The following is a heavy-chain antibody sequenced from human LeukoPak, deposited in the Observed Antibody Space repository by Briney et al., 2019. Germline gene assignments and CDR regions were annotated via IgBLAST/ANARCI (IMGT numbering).Heavy chain of an antibody. J-gene: IGHJ2*01. CDR3: ARGGKAYCGGDCYPGYFDL. CDR1: GGSISSSNW. D-gene: IGHD2-21*02. CDR2: IYHSGST. V-gene: IGHV4-4*02. Sequence: SGTLSLTCAVSGGSISSSNWWSWVRQPPGKGLEWIGEIYHSGSTNYNPSLKSRVTISVDRSKNQFSLKLSSVTAADTAVYYCARGGKAYCGGDCYPGYFDLWGRGTLVTVSS.